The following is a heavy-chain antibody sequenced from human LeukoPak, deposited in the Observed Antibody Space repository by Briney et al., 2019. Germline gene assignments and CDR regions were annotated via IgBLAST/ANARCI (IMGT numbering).Heavy chain of an antibody. CDR1: GFTVSRNY. V-gene: IGHV3-66*01. Sequence: GSLRLSCAASGFTVSRNYMSWARLAPGKGLEWVAIITSAGATHYATSVKGRFTISRDNSKNTMYLQMNSLRVEDMAVYYCATRGLSGYYYGMDVWGQGTTVTVSS. D-gene: IGHD3/OR15-3a*01. J-gene: IGHJ6*02. CDR2: ITSAGAT. CDR3: ATRGLSGYYYGMDV.